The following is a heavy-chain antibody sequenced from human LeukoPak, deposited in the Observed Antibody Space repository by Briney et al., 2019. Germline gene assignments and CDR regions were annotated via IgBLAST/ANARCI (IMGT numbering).Heavy chain of an antibody. CDR1: GGSISSGGYY. CDR2: IYYSGST. CDR3: ARDKAHYDFWSGYYRSGPFDY. J-gene: IGHJ4*02. V-gene: IGHV4-31*03. D-gene: IGHD3-3*01. Sequence: PSQTLSLTCTVSGGSISSGGYYWSWIRQHPGKGLEWIGYIYYSGSTYYNPSLKSRVTISVDTSKNQFSLKLSSVTAADTAVYYCARDKAHYDFWSGYYRSGPFDYWGQGNLVTVSS.